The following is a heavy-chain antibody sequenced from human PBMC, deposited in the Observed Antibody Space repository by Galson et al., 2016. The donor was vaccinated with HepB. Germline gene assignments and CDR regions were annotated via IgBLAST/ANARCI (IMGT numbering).Heavy chain of an antibody. CDR2: FDPEAGER. CDR1: EYALTDLS. Sequence: SVKVSCKDFEYALTDLSMHWLRQAPGKGLEWTGGFDPEAGERMYAQNLQGRVTMTEDTATDTSYMELTSLSSDEPAVDHRATGLNNRRHYYYYGMDVWGQGTTVTVSS. D-gene: IGHD2/OR15-2a*01. CDR3: ATGLNNRRHYYYYGMDV. V-gene: IGHV1-24*01. J-gene: IGHJ6*02.